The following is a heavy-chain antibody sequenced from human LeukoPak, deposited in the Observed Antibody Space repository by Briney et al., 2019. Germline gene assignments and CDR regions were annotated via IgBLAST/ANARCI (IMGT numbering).Heavy chain of an antibody. J-gene: IGHJ2*01. D-gene: IGHD3-22*01. Sequence: SETLSLTCAVYGGSFSGYYWSWIRQPPGKGLEWIGEINHSGSTNYNPSLKSRVTISVDTSKDQFSLKLSSVTATDTAVYYCARHGVDEYYYDSSGYYYIWYFDLWGRGTLVTVSS. CDR2: INHSGST. CDR3: ARHGVDEYYYDSSGYYYIWYFDL. CDR1: GGSFSGYY. V-gene: IGHV4-34*01.